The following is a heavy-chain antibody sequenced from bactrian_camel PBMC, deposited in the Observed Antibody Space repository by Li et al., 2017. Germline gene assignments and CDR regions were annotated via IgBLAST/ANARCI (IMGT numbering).Heavy chain of an antibody. V-gene: IGHV3S40*01. Sequence: VQLVESGGGSVQAGGSLRLSCTVAGYMFRSYCMGWFRRAPGREREGVASIYPGGGSTVVADSVKGRSTISKDNAKTTVYLQMNSLKPEDTAVYFCAAVRFGGPLSGYDDCPLRFEYNYWGQGTQVTVS. D-gene: IGHD4*01. J-gene: IGHJ4*01. CDR1: GYMFRSYC. CDR2: IYPGGGST. CDR3: AAVRFGGPLSGYDDCPLRFEYNY.